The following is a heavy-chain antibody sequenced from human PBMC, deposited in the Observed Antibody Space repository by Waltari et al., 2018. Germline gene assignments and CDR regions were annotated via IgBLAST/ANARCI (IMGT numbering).Heavy chain of an antibody. D-gene: IGHD3-10*01. CDR3: ARDLSFGSLDY. Sequence: QVHLVESGGSVVQPGTSLRLSCAASGFSVSNYGMFWVRQSPGKGLGWGALIWYDGTKANYEDSVKGRFTISKDNSKNTLFLQMNSLRDGDTAVYFCARDLSFGSLDYGGQGTLVTVSS. J-gene: IGHJ4*02. V-gene: IGHV3-33*07. CDR1: GFSVSNYG. CDR2: IWYDGTKA.